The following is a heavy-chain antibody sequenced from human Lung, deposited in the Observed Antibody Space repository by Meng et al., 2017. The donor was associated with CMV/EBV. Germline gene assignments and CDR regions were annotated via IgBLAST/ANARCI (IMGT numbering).Heavy chain of an antibody. J-gene: IGHJ4*02. Sequence: GGSLRLSCAASGFTFSKYIMNWVRQAPGKGLEWVSSISSRSTYISYTDSVKGRFTVSRDNDKNTLYLQVNSLRADDTAMYYCARDRGYSHGYAVDYWGQGALVXVSS. V-gene: IGHV3-21*01. CDR1: GFTFSKYI. D-gene: IGHD5-18*01. CDR3: ARDRGYSHGYAVDY. CDR2: ISSRSTYI.